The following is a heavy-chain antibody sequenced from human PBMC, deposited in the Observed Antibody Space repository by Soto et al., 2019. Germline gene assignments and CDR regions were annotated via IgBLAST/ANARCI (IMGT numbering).Heavy chain of an antibody. V-gene: IGHV3-48*02. J-gene: IGHJ4*02. D-gene: IGHD2-21*01. CDR3: ARGLGWRRGPFDC. CDR1: GFSLSTYS. Sequence: EVKLVESGGGLVQPGGSLRLSCAASGFSLSTYSMNWVRQAPGKGLEWLSYISSSPKTIFYADSVKGRFTISRDSANNSLYLQMNSLRDEDTAVYFCARGLGWRRGPFDCWGQGTLVAVSP. CDR2: ISSSPKTI.